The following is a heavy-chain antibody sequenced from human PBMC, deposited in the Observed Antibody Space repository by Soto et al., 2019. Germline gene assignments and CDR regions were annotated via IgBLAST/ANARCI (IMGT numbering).Heavy chain of an antibody. CDR2: ISYDGSNK. J-gene: IGHJ6*02. CDR1: GFTFSSYA. Sequence: LRLSCAASGFTFSSYAMHWVRQAPGKGLEWVAVISYDGSNKYYADSVKGRFTISRDNSKNTLYLQMNSLRAEDTAVYYCARDRHCSXTSCSIGGYYYYYGMDVWGQGTTVTVSS. D-gene: IGHD2-2*01. V-gene: IGHV3-30-3*01. CDR3: ARDRHCSXTSCSIGGYYYYYGMDV.